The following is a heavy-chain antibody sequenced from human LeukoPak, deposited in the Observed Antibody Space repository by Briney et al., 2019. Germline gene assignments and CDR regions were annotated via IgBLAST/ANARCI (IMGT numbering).Heavy chain of an antibody. V-gene: IGHV1-69*04. CDR3: ARPQSSVVTGYYYNGMDV. D-gene: IGHD4-23*01. J-gene: IGHJ6*02. CDR1: GGTFSSYA. CDR2: IIPILGIA. Sequence: SVKVSCKASGGTFSSYAISWVRQAPGQGLEWMGRIIPILGIANYAQKFQGRVTITADKSTSTAYMELSSLRSEDTAVYYCARPQSSVVTGYYYNGMDVWGQGTTVTVSS.